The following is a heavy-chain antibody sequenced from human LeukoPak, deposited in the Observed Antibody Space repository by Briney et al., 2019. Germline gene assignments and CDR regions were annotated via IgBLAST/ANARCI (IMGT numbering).Heavy chain of an antibody. D-gene: IGHD3-10*01. Sequence: PSETLSLTCTVSGGSISSYYWSWIRQPPGKGLEWIGYIYYSGSTNYNPSLKSRVTISVDTSKNQFSLKLSSVTAADTAVYYCARRHRGSHFDYWGQGTLVTVPS. CDR1: GGSISSYY. CDR3: ARRHRGSHFDY. V-gene: IGHV4-59*01. J-gene: IGHJ4*02. CDR2: IYYSGST.